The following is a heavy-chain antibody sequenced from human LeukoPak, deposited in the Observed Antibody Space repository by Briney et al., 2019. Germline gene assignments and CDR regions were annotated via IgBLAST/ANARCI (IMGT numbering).Heavy chain of an antibody. CDR3: AKDGADYYGIYYYYYMDV. CDR2: IGSTGDNI. Sequence: GGSLRLSCAASGFTFSNYGMTWLRQAPGKGLEWVSAIGSTGDNIYYADSVKGRFTISRDNSKNTLYLQMNSLRAEDTAVYYCAKDGADYYGIYYYYYMDVWGKGTTVTVSS. V-gene: IGHV3-23*01. CDR1: GFTFSNYG. J-gene: IGHJ6*03. D-gene: IGHD3-10*01.